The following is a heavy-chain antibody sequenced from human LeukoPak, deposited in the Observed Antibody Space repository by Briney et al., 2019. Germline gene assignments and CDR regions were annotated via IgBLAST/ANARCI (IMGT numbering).Heavy chain of an antibody. CDR1: GYTFTSYD. CDR2: MNPNSGNT. J-gene: IGHJ3*02. CDR3: ARVAYYDSSGYYYVMDAFDI. D-gene: IGHD3-22*01. V-gene: IGHV1-8*03. Sequence: ASVKVSCKASGYTFTSYDINWVRQATGQGLEWMGWMNPNSGNTGYAQKFQGRVTITRNTSISTAYIELSSLRSEDTAVYYCARVAYYDSSGYYYVMDAFDIWGQGTMVTVSS.